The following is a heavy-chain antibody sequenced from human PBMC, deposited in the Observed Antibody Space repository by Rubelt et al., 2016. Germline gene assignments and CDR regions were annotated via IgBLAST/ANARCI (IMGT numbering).Heavy chain of an antibody. J-gene: IGHJ3*02. CDR2: IYYNGNT. CDR3: ARDTSSYYDSSGSFDI. V-gene: IGHV4-59*01. Sequence: GLVKPSETLSLTCTVSGGSISSYYWSWIRQPPGKGLEWIGYIYYNGNTKYNPSLKSRVTISTDTSKTQFSLKLSSVTAADTAVYYCARDTSSYYDSSGSFDIWGQGTMVTVSS. D-gene: IGHD3-22*01. CDR1: GGSISSYY.